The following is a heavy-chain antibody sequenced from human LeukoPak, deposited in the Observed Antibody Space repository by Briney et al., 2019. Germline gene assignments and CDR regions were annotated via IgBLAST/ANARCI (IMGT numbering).Heavy chain of an antibody. CDR3: ARELIAVAGTL. J-gene: IGHJ4*02. CDR2: TSHDGVKK. CDR1: EFSLSRNG. Sequence: GGSLRLSCVASEFSLSRNGMHWVRKAPGKGLEWVAVTSHDGVKKYYADSVRGRFTISRDNAKNSLYLQMNSLRDEDTAVYYCARELIAVAGTLWGQGTLVTVSS. D-gene: IGHD6-19*01. V-gene: IGHV3-30*03.